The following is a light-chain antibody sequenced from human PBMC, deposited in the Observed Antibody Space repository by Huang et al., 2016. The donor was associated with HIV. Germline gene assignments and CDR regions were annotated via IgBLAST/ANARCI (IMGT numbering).Light chain of an antibody. V-gene: IGKV3-15*01. CDR2: GAS. J-gene: IGKJ5*01. CDR1: QSVSST. CDR3: QQYDNVPIA. Sequence: EIVMTQSPATLSVSPGERATLSCRASQSVSSTLAWYQQKPGQAPRLLIYGASPRVTGVPARFSGSGSGTEFTLTISSLQSEDFAVYYCQQYDNVPIAFGQGTRLEI.